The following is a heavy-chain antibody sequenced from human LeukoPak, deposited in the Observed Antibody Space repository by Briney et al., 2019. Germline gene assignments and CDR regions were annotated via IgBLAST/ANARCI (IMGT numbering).Heavy chain of an antibody. D-gene: IGHD4-17*01. CDR2: ISAYNGNT. V-gene: IGHV1-18*01. CDR1: GYTFTSYG. J-gene: IGHJ3*02. CDR3: ASGRDYGDERGAFDI. Sequence: ASVKVSCKASGYTFTSYGISWVRQAPGQGLEWMGWISAYNGNTNYAQKLQGRVTTTTDTSTSTAYMELRSLRSDDTAVYYCASGRDYGDERGAFDIWGQGTMVTVSS.